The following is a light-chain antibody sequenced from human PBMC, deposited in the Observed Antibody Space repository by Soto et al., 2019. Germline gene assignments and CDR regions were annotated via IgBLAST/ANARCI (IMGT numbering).Light chain of an antibody. V-gene: IGKV3-20*01. CDR3: QQYGSSPLT. J-gene: IGKJ4*01. CDR1: QSITSGY. CDR2: GAS. Sequence: EIVLTQSPGTLSLSPGERATLSCRASQSITSGYLAWYQQKPGQAPRLLIYGASSRATGIPDRFNGSGSGTDFTLTISRLGPEDFAVYYCQQYGSSPLTFGGGTRVEIK.